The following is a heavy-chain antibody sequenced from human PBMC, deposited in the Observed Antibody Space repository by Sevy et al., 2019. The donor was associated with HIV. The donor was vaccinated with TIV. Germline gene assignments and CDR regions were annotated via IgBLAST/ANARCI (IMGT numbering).Heavy chain of an antibody. CDR2: IKQDGSEK. Sequence: GSLRLSCTASGFTFSSYWMSWVRQAPGKGLEWVANIKQDGSEKYYVDSVKGRFTISRDNAKNSLYLQMNSLRAEDTAVYYCARDYSSYWSGAFDYWGQGTLVTVSS. D-gene: IGHD6-19*01. CDR3: ARDYSSYWSGAFDY. CDR1: GFTFSSYW. J-gene: IGHJ4*02. V-gene: IGHV3-7*03.